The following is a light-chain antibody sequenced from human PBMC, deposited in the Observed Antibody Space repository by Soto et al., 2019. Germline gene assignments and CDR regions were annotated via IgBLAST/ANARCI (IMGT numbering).Light chain of an antibody. CDR1: QSVSSSY. J-gene: IGKJ4*01. CDR2: GAS. CDR3: QHYVTWPLT. Sequence: EIVLTQSPATLSLSPGERATLSCRASQSVSSSYLAWYQQKPGQAPRLLIYGASIRAAGVPARFSGSRSGAEFTLTISSLQSEDFAVYYCQHYVTWPLTFGGGTKVDIK. V-gene: IGKV3-15*01.